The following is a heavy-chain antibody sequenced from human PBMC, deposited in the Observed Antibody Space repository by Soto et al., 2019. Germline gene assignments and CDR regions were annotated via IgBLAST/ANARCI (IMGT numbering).Heavy chain of an antibody. D-gene: IGHD5-18*01. J-gene: IGHJ3*02. CDR2: IYSGGST. V-gene: IGHV3-53*01. CDR1: GFTVSSNY. Sequence: GGSLRLSCAASGFTVSSNYMSWVRQAPGKGLAWFSVIYSGGSTYYADSVKGRFTISRDNSKNTLYLQMNSLRAEDTAVYYCARVNTAMSDAFDIWGQGTMVTVSS. CDR3: ARVNTAMSDAFDI.